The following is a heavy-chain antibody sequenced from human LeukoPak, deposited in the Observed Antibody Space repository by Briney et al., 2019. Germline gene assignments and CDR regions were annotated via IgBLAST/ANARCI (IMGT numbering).Heavy chain of an antibody. D-gene: IGHD4-17*01. CDR3: AKSGHLLWGADYGEQN. V-gene: IGHV3-7*01. Sequence: GGSLRLSCAASGFTFRNNWMTWVRQAPGKGLEWVAHIKEDGSAQNYIDSVKGRFTISRDNSKNTLYLQMNSLRAEDTAVYYCAKSGHLLWGADYGEQNWGQGTLVTVSS. CDR1: GFTFRNNW. CDR2: IKEDGSAQ. J-gene: IGHJ4*02.